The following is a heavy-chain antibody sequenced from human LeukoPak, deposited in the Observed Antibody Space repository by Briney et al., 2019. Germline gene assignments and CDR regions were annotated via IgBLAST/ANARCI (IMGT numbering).Heavy chain of an antibody. D-gene: IGHD3-22*01. CDR1: GYTFTGYY. V-gene: IGHV1-2*02. Sequence: ASVKVSCKAFGYTFTGYYMHWVRQAPGQGLEWMGGINLNVGGKNYPQKFQGGVTMTRDTPISTDYMELSRLRSDDTAVYYCARDYDSSGYFDYWGQGTLVTVSS. CDR2: INLNVGGK. J-gene: IGHJ4*02. CDR3: ARDYDSSGYFDY.